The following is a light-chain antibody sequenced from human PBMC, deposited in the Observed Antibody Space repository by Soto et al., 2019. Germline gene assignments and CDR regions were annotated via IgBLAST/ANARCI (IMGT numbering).Light chain of an antibody. J-gene: IGKJ1*01. CDR1: QSVNSN. Sequence: EIVLTQSPGTLSLSPGEKITLSCRASQSVNSNLAWFQQKPGQAPRLLIYGASSRATGIPDRFSGSGSGTDFTLTISRLEPEDFAVYFCQQYNIWPQTFGQGTKVDIK. CDR2: GAS. CDR3: QQYNIWPQT. V-gene: IGKV3-20*01.